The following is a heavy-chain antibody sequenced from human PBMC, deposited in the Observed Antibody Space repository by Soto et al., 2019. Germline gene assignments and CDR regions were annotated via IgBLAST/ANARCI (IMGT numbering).Heavy chain of an antibody. Sequence: QVQLVQSGAEVKKPGSSVKVSCKASGGTFSSYAISWVRQAPGQGLEWMGGIIPIFGTANYAQKFQGRVTITADESTRTAYMELGSLRSEDTAVYYCARASWIDNYYYYFDYWGQGTLVTVSS. D-gene: IGHD3-22*01. J-gene: IGHJ4*02. CDR1: GGTFSSYA. CDR2: IIPIFGTA. CDR3: ARASWIDNYYYYFDY. V-gene: IGHV1-69*01.